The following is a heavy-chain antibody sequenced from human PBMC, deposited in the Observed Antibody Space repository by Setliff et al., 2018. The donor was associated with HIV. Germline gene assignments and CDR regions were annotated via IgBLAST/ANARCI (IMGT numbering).Heavy chain of an antibody. CDR2: IYRTGST. J-gene: IGHJ4*02. Sequence: SETLSLTCRVSGYSIISGDYWGWIRQPPGKGLEWIGSIYRTGSTYYNPSLKSRITISLDTSKNQFSLRMRSVTAADTAVYYCARVFVDTAVLRVLEYYFDSWGRGTLVTVSS. CDR1: GYSIISGDY. CDR3: ARVFVDTAVLRVLEYYFDS. D-gene: IGHD5-18*01. V-gene: IGHV4-38-2*02.